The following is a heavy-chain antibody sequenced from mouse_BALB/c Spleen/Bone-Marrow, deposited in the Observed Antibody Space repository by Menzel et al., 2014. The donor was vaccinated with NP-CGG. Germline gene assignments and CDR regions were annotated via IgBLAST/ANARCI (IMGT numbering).Heavy chain of an antibody. Sequence: LVESGAELVRPGSSVKISCKASGCAFXIYWMNWVKQRPGQGLEWIGQIYPGDDDTDYNGKFKGKATLTADRSSSTAYMQLNSLTSEDSAVYFCARGGISIDYWGQGTTLTVSS. CDR2: IYPGDDDT. J-gene: IGHJ2*01. CDR3: ARGGISIDY. CDR1: GCAFXIYW. V-gene: IGHV1-80*01.